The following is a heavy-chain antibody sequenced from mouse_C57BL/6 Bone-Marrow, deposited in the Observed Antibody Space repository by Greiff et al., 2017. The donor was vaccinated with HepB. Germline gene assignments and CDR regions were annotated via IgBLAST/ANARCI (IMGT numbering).Heavy chain of an antibody. V-gene: IGHV2-2*01. CDR3: ARRGYYYGSSFAY. D-gene: IGHD1-1*01. Sequence: VMLVESGPGLVQPSQSLSITCTVSGFSLTSYGVHWVRQSPGKGLEWLGVIWSGGSTDYNAAFISRLSISKDNSKSQVFFKMNSLQADDTAIYYCARRGYYYGSSFAYWGQGTLVTVSA. J-gene: IGHJ3*01. CDR1: GFSLTSYG. CDR2: IWSGGST.